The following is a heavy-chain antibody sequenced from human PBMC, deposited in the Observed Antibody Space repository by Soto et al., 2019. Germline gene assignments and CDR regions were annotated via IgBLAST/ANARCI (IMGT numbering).Heavy chain of an antibody. V-gene: IGHV3-23*01. CDR1: GFTFSSYA. CDR3: AKTRGLYDS. J-gene: IGHJ4*02. CDR2: ISGTGGYT. Sequence: PGGSLRLSCAASGFTFSSYAMSWVRQAPGKGLEWVSSISGTGGYTYYADSVKGRFTISRDDSKNTLYLQMNSLRAEDTAVYYCAKTRGLYDSWGQGTLVTVPQ. D-gene: IGHD2-2*01.